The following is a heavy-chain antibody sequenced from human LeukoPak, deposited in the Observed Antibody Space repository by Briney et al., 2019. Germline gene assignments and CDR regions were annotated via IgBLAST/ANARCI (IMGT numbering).Heavy chain of an antibody. D-gene: IGHD3-10*01. J-gene: IGHJ6*02. V-gene: IGHV1-69*01. Sequence: KVSCKASGGTFXSYAXSWVRQXPGQGLEXXGXXXPIFGTANYAQKFQGRVTITADESTSTAYMEPSSLRSEDTAVYYCARDVTMVRGVIVHYYGMDVWGQGTTVTVSS. CDR1: GGTFXSYA. CDR3: ARDVTMVRGVIVHYYGMDV. CDR2: XXPIFGTA.